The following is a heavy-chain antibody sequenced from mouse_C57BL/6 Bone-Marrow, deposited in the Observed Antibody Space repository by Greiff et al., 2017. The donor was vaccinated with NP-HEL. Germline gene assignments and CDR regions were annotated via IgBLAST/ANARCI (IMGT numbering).Heavy chain of an antibody. V-gene: IGHV1-63*01. Sequence: QVHVKQSGAELVRPGTSVKMSCKASGYTFTNYWIGWAKQRPGHGLEWIGDIYPGGGYTNYNEKFKGKATLTADKSSSTAYMQFSSLTSEDSAIYYCARLILFYAMDYWGQGTSVTVSA. D-gene: IGHD1-1*02. J-gene: IGHJ4*01. CDR2: IYPGGGYT. CDR3: ARLILFYAMDY. CDR1: GYTFTNYW.